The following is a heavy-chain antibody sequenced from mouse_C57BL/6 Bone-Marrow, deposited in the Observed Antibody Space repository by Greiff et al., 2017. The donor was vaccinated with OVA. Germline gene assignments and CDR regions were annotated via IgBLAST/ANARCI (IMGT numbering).Heavy chain of an antibody. V-gene: IGHV1-54*01. Sequence: QVQLQQSGAELVRPGTSVKVSCTASGYAFTNYLIEWVKQRPGQGLEWIGVLNPGSGGTNYTEKFTGKATLTADKSSSTAYMQLSSLTSEDAAVYCCGIPPYYGNYRYAMDYWGQGTSVTVSS. CDR2: LNPGSGGT. CDR1: GYAFTNYL. J-gene: IGHJ4*01. CDR3: GIPPYYGNYRYAMDY. D-gene: IGHD2-10*01.